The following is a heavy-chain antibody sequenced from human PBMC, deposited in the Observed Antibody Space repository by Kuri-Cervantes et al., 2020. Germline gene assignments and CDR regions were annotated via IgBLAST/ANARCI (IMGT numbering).Heavy chain of an antibody. D-gene: IGHD3-10*01. CDR3: ARRPVYYYGSGSYRGWFDP. Sequence: SETLSLTCIVSGGSISNSNYYWGWIRQPPGKGLEWIGSIYYSGTTNYNPSLKSRVTISVDTSKNQFSLKLSSVTAADTAVYYCARRPVYYYGSGSYRGWFDPWGQGTLVTVSS. J-gene: IGHJ5*02. CDR1: GGSISNSNYY. V-gene: IGHV4-39*07. CDR2: IYYSGTT.